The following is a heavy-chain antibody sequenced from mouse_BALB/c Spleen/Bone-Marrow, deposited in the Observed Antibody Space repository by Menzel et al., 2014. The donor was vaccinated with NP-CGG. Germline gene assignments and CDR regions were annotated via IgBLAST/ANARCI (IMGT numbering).Heavy chain of an antibody. V-gene: IGHV1-7*01. CDR2: INPSTGYT. Sequence: VQLQQSGAELAKPGASVKMSCKASGYNFISYWMHWVKQRPGQGLEWIGYINPSTGYTEYNQKFKDEATLTADKSSSKAYMQLSSLTSEDSAVYYCARNYDYGGGYYAMDYWGQGTSVTVSS. D-gene: IGHD2-4*01. J-gene: IGHJ4*01. CDR1: GYNFISYW. CDR3: ARNYDYGGGYYAMDY.